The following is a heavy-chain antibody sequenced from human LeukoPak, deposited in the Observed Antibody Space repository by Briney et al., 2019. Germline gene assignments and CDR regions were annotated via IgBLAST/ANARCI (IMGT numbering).Heavy chain of an antibody. J-gene: IGHJ4*02. CDR2: ISGSGGST. CDR1: GFTFSTYG. V-gene: IGHV3-23*01. Sequence: GGSLRLSCAASGFTFSTYGMTWVRQAPGKGLEWVAAISGSGGSTYYADSVKGRFTISRDNSKNTLYLQMNSLRAEDTAVYYCARAIVVIPAAIRYWGQGTLVTVSS. CDR3: ARAIVVIPAAIRY. D-gene: IGHD2-2*01.